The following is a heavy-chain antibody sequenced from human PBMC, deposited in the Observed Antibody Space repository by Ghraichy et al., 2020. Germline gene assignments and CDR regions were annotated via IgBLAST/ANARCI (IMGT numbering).Heavy chain of an antibody. J-gene: IGHJ4*02. CDR1: GYSFTSYS. CDR3: ARIGSTGSSRY. CDR2: ISTYNGRT. D-gene: IGHD1-26*01. V-gene: IGHV1-18*04. Sequence: ASVKVSCKTSGYSFTSYSVSWVRQAPGQGLEWMGWISTYNGRTTYAQNFQGRLTMTTNTSTHTAHMELRSLRSDDTALYFCARIGSTGSSRYWGQGSLVTVSS.